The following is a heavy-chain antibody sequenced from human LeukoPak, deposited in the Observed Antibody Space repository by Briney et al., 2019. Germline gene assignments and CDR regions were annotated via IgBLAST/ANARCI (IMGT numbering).Heavy chain of an antibody. CDR3: ARSAGFDP. CDR1: GFTFSSYS. V-gene: IGHV3-72*01. Sequence: GGSLRLSCAASGFTFSSYSMNWVRQAPGKGLEWVGRSPDRGSTFSTEYAASVKGRFSISRDDSKNSLYLQMNSLRAEDTAVYYCARSAGFDPWGQGTLVTVSS. J-gene: IGHJ5*02. CDR2: SPDRGSTFST.